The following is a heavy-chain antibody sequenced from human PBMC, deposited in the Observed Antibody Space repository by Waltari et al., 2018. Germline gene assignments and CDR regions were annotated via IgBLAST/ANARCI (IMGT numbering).Heavy chain of an antibody. D-gene: IGHD2-15*01. V-gene: IGHV1-2*06. CDR3: ARANPALLVVDY. Sequence: VQLVQSGAEVKKAGASVKVSCNASGYTFTGYYFHRVRQAPGQGLEWMGRINPSSGGTNYAQKFQGRVTMTRDTSISAAYMELSRLRSDDTAVYYCARANPALLVVDYWGQGTLVTVSS. CDR1: GYTFTGYY. J-gene: IGHJ4*02. CDR2: INPSSGGT.